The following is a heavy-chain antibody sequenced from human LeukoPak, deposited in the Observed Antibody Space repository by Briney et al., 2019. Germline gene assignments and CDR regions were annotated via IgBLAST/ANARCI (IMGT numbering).Heavy chain of an antibody. CDR2: INSDGSST. D-gene: IGHD3-10*01. V-gene: IGHV3-74*01. CDR3: AREYGSGSCFDF. CDR1: GFTSSSYW. Sequence: GGSLRLSCAASGFTSSSYWMHWVRQAPGKGLVWVSRINSDGSSTNYADSVKGRFTISRDNAKNSLYLQMNSLRAEDTAVYYCAREYGSGSCFDFWGQGTLVTVSS. J-gene: IGHJ4*02.